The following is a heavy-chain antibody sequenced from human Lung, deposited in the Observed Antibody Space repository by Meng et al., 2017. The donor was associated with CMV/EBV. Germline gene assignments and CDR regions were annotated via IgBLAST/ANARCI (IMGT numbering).Heavy chain of an antibody. V-gene: IGHV4-59*01. Sequence: ESLKISXTVSGGSISSYYWSWIRQPPGKGLEWIGYIYYSGSTNYNPSLKSRVTISVDTSKNQFSLKLSSVTAADTAVYYCARDKSTIFGVVGYYYYGKDVWGQGXTVTVSS. CDR2: IYYSGST. D-gene: IGHD3-3*01. CDR3: ARDKSTIFGVVGYYYYGKDV. CDR1: GGSISSYY. J-gene: IGHJ6*02.